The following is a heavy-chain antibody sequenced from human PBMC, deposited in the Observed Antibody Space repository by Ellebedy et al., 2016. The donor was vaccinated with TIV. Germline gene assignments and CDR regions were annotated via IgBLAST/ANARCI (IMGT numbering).Heavy chain of an antibody. CDR1: GFTFSSYW. CDR2: INSDGSST. CDR3: ANAYYYGSGSYYRDAFDI. D-gene: IGHD3-10*01. J-gene: IGHJ3*02. V-gene: IGHV3-74*01. Sequence: LSLTCAASGFTFSSYWMHWVRQAPGKGLVWVSRINSDGSSTSYADSVKGRFTISRDNAKNTLYLQMNSLRAEDTAVYYCANAYYYGSGSYYRDAFDIWGQGTMVTVSS.